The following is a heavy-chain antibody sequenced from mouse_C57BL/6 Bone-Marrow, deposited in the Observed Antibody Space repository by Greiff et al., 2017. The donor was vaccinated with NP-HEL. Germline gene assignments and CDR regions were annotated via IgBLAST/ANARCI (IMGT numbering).Heavy chain of an antibody. CDR1: GFSLTSYG. D-gene: IGHD1-1*01. CDR3: ARQFTTVPWYFDV. CDR2: LWSDGST. Sequence: VKLVESGPGLVAPSQSLSITCTVSGFSLTSYGVHWVRQPPGKGLEWLVVLWSDGSTTYNSALKSRLSISKDNSKSQVYIKMNSLQTDDTAMYYCARQFTTVPWYFDVWGTGTTVTVSS. J-gene: IGHJ1*03. V-gene: IGHV2-6-1*01.